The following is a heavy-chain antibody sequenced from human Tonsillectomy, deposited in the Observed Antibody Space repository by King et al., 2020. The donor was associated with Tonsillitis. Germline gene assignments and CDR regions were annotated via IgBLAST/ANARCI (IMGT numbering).Heavy chain of an antibody. CDR2: IYSGGSST. D-gene: IGHD3-10*01. CDR1: GFTFSSYA. Sequence: VQLVESGGGLVQPGGSLRLSCAASGFTFSSYAMSWVRQAPGKGLEWVSVIYSGGSSTYYADSVKGRFTISRDNSKNTPYLQMNSLRAEDTAVYYCGSVGLLFVEINYYYDMDVWGQGTTVTVSS. CDR3: GSVGLLFVEINYYYDMDV. J-gene: IGHJ6*02. V-gene: IGHV3-23*03.